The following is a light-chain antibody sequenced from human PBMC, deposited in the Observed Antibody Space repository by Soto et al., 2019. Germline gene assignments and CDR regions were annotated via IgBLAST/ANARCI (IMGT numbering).Light chain of an antibody. V-gene: IGKV1-39*01. Sequence: DIQMTQSPASLSASVGDRVTITCRASQSISSYLNWHQQKPGKAPKLLIYAASSLQSGAPSRFSGSGSGTDFTLTISSLQPDDFATYYCQQYNSYSTFGQAAKVDIK. CDR1: QSISSY. CDR2: AAS. CDR3: QQYNSYST. J-gene: IGKJ1*01.